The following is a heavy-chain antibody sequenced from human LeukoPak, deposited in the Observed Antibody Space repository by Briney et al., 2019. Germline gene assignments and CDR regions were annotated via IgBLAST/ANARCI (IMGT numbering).Heavy chain of an antibody. CDR3: SRDRPISEEPVHGNYFDP. Sequence: GGSLRLSCTAPGFTFGDYAMSWVRQAPGKGLEWVGFIRTKAHGGTTEYAASVKGRFTISRDDSKSSAYLQMNSLKTEDTAVYYCSRDRPISEEPVHGNYFDPWGQGTLVTVSS. V-gene: IGHV3-49*04. J-gene: IGHJ5*02. D-gene: IGHD4-23*01. CDR1: GFTFGDYA. CDR2: IRTKAHGGTT.